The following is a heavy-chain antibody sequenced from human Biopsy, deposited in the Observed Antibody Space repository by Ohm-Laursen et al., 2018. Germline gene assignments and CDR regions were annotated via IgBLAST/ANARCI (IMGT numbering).Heavy chain of an antibody. CDR1: GFTFSDYY. V-gene: IGHV3-11*01. D-gene: IGHD5-24*01. J-gene: IGHJ6*02. CDR3: ARDVEGFYSYAMDV. CDR2: ITSGGSTT. Sequence: SLRLSCTASGFTFSDYYMSWIRQAPGKGLEWVSYITSGGSTTDYADSVKGRFTISRDNAKSFLFLQMNSLRAEDTAVYYCARDVEGFYSYAMDVWGQGTTVTVSS.